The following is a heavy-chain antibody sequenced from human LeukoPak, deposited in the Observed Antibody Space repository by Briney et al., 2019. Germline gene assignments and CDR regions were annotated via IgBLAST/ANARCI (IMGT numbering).Heavy chain of an antibody. J-gene: IGHJ4*01. CDR2: IWSDGSNR. CDR3: VRDAQRGFDYSNSLKY. D-gene: IGHD4-11*01. Sequence: GGSLRLSCAASGFMFSHYGMHWVRQAPGKGLEWVAVIWSDGSNRFYGGSVKGRFTISRDNSQNTVFLQMNSPRAEDTAMYYCVRDAQRGFDYSNSLKYWGHGTLVTVYS. CDR1: GFMFSHYG. V-gene: IGHV3-33*01.